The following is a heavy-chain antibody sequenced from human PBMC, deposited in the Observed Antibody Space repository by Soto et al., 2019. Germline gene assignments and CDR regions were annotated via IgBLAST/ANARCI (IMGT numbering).Heavy chain of an antibody. V-gene: IGHV4-31*03. Sequence: QVQLQESGPGLVKPSQTLSLTCTVSGGSISSGDYYWSWIRQHPGKGLEWIGYIYYSGSTYYHPSLKVRVTISVDTSKNQFSLKLSSVTAADTAVYYCARWWSGSRQGFDPWGQGTLVTVSS. CDR2: IYYSGST. D-gene: IGHD3-3*01. J-gene: IGHJ5*02. CDR1: GGSISSGDYY. CDR3: ARWWSGSRQGFDP.